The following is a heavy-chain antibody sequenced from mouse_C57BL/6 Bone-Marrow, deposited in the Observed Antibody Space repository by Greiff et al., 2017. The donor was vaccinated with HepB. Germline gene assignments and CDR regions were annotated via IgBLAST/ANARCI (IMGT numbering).Heavy chain of an antibody. CDR1: GYAFSSSW. V-gene: IGHV1-82*01. Sequence: QVQLKESGPELVKPGASVKISCKASGYAFSSSWMNWVKQRPGKGLEWIGRIYPGDGDTNYNGKFKGKATLTADKSSSTAYMQLSSLTSEDSAVYFCARAGWLLPFAYWGQGTLVTVSA. CDR2: IYPGDGDT. CDR3: ARAGWLLPFAY. D-gene: IGHD2-3*01. J-gene: IGHJ3*01.